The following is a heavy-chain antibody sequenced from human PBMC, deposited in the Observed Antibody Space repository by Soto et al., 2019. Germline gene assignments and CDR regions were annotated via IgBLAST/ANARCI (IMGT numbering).Heavy chain of an antibody. Sequence: PGGSLRLSCAASGFTVSNNYMIWVRQAPGKGLEWVSIIYSGGNTYYTDSVKGRFTISRDTSKNTLDLQMSSLRAEDTAVYFCARASPYYDVLPGSPPLDYWGQGTLVTVSS. CDR2: IYSGGNT. D-gene: IGHD3-9*01. CDR1: GFTVSNNY. J-gene: IGHJ4*02. CDR3: ARASPYYDVLPGSPPLDY. V-gene: IGHV3-53*01.